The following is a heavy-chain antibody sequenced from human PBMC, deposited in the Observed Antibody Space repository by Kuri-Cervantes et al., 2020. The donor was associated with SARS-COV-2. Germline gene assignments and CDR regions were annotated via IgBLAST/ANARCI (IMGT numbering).Heavy chain of an antibody. J-gene: IGHJ4*02. V-gene: IGHV1-8*03. Sequence: ASVKVSCKASGYTFTCYDINWVRQATGQGLEWMGWMNPNSGNTGYAQKFQGRVTITRNTSISTAYMELSSLRSEDTAVYYCAKDHRGGKVDYWGQGTLVTVSS. CDR3: AKDHRGGKVDY. CDR2: MNPNSGNT. CDR1: GYTFTCYD.